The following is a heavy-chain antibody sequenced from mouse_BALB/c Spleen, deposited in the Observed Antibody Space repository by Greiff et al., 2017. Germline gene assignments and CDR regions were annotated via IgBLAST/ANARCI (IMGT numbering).Heavy chain of an antibody. CDR2: IDPANGNT. CDR1: GFNFKDTY. J-gene: IGHJ1*01. Sequence: VQLQQSGAELVKPGASVKLSCTASGFNFKDTYMHWVKQRPEQGLEWIGRIDPANGNTKYDQKFQGKATITADTSSNTAYLQLSSLTSEDTAVYYCAFIYEGCDGGVWYFDDWGEGTTVTVSA. CDR3: AFIYEGCDGGVWYFDD. D-gene: IGHD2-2*01. V-gene: IGHV14-3*02.